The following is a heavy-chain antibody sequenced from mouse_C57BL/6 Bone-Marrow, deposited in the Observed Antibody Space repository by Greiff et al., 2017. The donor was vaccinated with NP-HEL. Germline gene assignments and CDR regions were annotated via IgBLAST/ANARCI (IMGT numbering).Heavy chain of an antibody. D-gene: IGHD2-4*01. CDR3: TPYDYDAY. CDR2: IDPENGDT. Sequence: VQLKESGAELVRPGASVKLSCTASGFNIKDDYMHWVKQRPEQGLEWIGWIDPENGDTEYASKFQGKATITADTSSNTAYLQLSSLTSEDTAVYYCTPYDYDAYWGQGTLVTVSA. CDR1: GFNIKDDY. V-gene: IGHV14-4*01. J-gene: IGHJ3*01.